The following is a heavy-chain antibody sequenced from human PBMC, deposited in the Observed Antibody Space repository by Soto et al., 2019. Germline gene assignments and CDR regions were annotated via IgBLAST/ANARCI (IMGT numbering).Heavy chain of an antibody. V-gene: IGHV1-8*02. CDR2: MNPNSGNT. J-gene: IGHJ3*02. CDR1: GYTLTGYD. Sequence: ASVKVSCKASGYTLTGYDINWVRQATGQGLEWMGWMNPNSGNTDYAQKFQGRVTMTRNTSISTAYMELSSLRSEDTAVYYCASLTAITGTNDAFDIWGQGTMVTVSS. CDR3: ASLTAITGTNDAFDI. D-gene: IGHD1-7*01.